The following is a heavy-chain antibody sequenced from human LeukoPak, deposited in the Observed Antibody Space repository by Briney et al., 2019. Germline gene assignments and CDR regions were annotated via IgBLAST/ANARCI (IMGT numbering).Heavy chain of an antibody. CDR2: FDPEDGET. D-gene: IGHD2-2*02. CDR1: GYTLTELS. J-gene: IGHJ4*02. CDR3: ATFRCSSTSCYIGFDY. V-gene: IGHV1-24*01. Sequence: ASVKVSRKVSGYTLTELSMHWVRQAPGKGLEWMGGFDPEDGETIYAQKFQGRVTMTEDTSTDTAYMELSSLRSEDTAVYYCATFRCSSTSCYIGFDYWGQGTLVTVSS.